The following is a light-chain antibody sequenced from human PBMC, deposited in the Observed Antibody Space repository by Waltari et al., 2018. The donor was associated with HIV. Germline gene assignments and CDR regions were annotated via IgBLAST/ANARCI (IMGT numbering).Light chain of an antibody. Sequence: QSVLAQPRSVSGTPGQTVNISCSGSTSNVRNNHVYWYQQVTGVAPKLLIYRNNQRPSGVPDRFSGSKSGTSASLAISGLRTEDEAEYYCAVWDDRLSGRLFGGGTKVTVL. CDR3: AVWDDRLSGRL. J-gene: IGLJ2*01. CDR2: RNN. CDR1: TSNVRNNH. V-gene: IGLV1-47*01.